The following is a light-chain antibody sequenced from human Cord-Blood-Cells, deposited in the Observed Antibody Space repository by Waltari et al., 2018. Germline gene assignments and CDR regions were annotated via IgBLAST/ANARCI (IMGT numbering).Light chain of an antibody. CDR1: RRDVGGYIY. CDR2: DVS. J-gene: IGLJ2*01. CDR3: CSYAGSYTLV. V-gene: IGLV2-11*01. Sequence: QSALTQPRSVSGSPGQSVTIACTATRRDVGGYIYVSWYQHHPGNAPKLMIYDVSKRPSGVPDRFSGSKSGNTASLTISGLHAEDEADYYCCSYAGSYTLVFGGGTKLTVL.